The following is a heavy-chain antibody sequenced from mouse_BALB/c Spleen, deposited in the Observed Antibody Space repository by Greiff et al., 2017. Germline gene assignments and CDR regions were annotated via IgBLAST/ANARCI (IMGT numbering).Heavy chain of an antibody. CDR3: APSWRQLGLRFYAMDY. D-gene: IGHD3-2*01. J-gene: IGHJ4*01. Sequence: QVQLQQSGAELAKPGASVKMSCKASGYTFTSYWMHWVKQRPGQGLEWIGYINPSTGYTEYNQKFKDKATLTADKSSSTAYMQLSSLTSEDSAVYYCAPSWRQLGLRFYAMDYWGQGTSVTVSS. CDR1: GYTFTSYW. CDR2: INPSTGYT. V-gene: IGHV1-7*01.